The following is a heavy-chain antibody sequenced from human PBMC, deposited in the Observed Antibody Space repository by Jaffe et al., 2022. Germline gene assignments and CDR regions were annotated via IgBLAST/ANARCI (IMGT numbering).Heavy chain of an antibody. V-gene: IGHV1-3*01. CDR2: INAGNGNT. CDR3: ARDRTAWNYYYYYYMDV. J-gene: IGHJ6*03. Sequence: QVQLVQSGAEVKKPGASVKVSCKASGYTFTSYAMHWVRQAPGQRLEWMGWINAGNGNTKYSQKFQGRVTITRDTSASTAYMELSSLRSEDTAVYYCARDRTAWNYYYYYYMDVWGKGTTVTVSS. CDR1: GYTFTSYA. D-gene: IGHD1-1*01.